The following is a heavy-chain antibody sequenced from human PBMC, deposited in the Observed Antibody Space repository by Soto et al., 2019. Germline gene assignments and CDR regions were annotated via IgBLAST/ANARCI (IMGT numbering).Heavy chain of an antibody. Sequence: SETLSLTCTVSGASISSYDWSWIRRPPGKGLEWIGHISYSGSTNYKPPLKSRVTISVDTSKKQFSLKLTSVTAADTAVYYCARGRDGYNYPNFDYWGQGTLVTVSS. CDR3: ARGRDGYNYPNFDY. CDR1: GASISSYD. J-gene: IGHJ4*02. D-gene: IGHD5-12*01. V-gene: IGHV4-59*01. CDR2: ISYSGST.